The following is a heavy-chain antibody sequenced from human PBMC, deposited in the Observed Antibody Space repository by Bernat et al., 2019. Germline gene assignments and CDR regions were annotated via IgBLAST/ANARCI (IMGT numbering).Heavy chain of an antibody. Sequence: QVQLVQSGAEVKKPGASVKVSYKASGYTFTGYYMHWVRQAPGQGLEWMGWINPNSGGTNYAQKFQGWVTMTRDTSISTAYMELSRLRADDTAVYYCARSGIGGSGWHPFDYWGQGTLVTVSS. CDR1: GYTFTGYY. D-gene: IGHD6-19*01. CDR2: INPNSGGT. J-gene: IGHJ4*02. V-gene: IGHV1-2*04. CDR3: ARSGIGGSGWHPFDY.